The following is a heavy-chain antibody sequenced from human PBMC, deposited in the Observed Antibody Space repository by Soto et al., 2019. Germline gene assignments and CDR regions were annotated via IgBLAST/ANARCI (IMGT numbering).Heavy chain of an antibody. CDR1: GYTLTELS. D-gene: IGHD3-10*01. V-gene: IGHV1-24*01. Sequence: GASVKVSCKVSGYTLTELSMHWVRQAPGKGLEWMGGFDPEDGETIYAQKFQGRVTMTEDTSTDTAYMELSSLRSEDTAVYYCATDRTYYYGSGSYYPFDYWGQGTLVTVSS. CDR2: FDPEDGET. CDR3: ATDRTYYYGSGSYYPFDY. J-gene: IGHJ4*02.